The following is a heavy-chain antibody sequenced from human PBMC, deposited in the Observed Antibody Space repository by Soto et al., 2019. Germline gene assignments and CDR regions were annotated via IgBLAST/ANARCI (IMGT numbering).Heavy chain of an antibody. Sequence: SETLSLTCTVSGGSISSYYWSWIRQPPGKGLEWIGYIYYSGSTNYNPSLKSRVTISVDTSKNQFSLKLSSVTAADTAVYYCAGVTLGYCSSTSCPSEYAFDIWGQGTMVTVSS. CDR2: IYYSGST. J-gene: IGHJ3*02. CDR1: GGSISSYY. CDR3: AGVTLGYCSSTSCPSEYAFDI. V-gene: IGHV4-59*01. D-gene: IGHD2-2*01.